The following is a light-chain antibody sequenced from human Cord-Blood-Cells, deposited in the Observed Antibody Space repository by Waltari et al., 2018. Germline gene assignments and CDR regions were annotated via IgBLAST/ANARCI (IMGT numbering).Light chain of an antibody. J-gene: IGKJ4*01. V-gene: IGKV1-9*01. CDR2: AAS. Sequence: DIQLTQSPSFLSASVGDRVTITCRASQGISSYLAWYQQKPGKAPKLLIYAASTLQSGVPSRCSGRGSGTEFTLTISSLQPEDFATYYCQQLNSYPLTFGGGTKVEIK. CDR1: QGISSY. CDR3: QQLNSYPLT.